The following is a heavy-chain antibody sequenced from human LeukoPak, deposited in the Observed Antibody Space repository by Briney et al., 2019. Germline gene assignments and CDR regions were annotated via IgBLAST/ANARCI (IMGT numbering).Heavy chain of an antibody. CDR2: INQDGGEK. Sequence: GGSLRLSCAASGFTFSSYWMSWVRQAPGKGLEWVANINQDGGEKYYVDSVKGRFTNSRDNAKNSLYLQMNSLRAEDTAVYHCATGRSCTTCYLPDYWGQGTLVTVSS. D-gene: IGHD2-2*01. CDR1: GFTFSSYW. CDR3: ATGRSCTTCYLPDY. V-gene: IGHV3-7*01. J-gene: IGHJ4*02.